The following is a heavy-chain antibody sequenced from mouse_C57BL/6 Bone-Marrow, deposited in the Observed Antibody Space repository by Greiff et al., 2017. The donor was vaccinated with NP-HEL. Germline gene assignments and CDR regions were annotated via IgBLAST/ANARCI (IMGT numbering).Heavy chain of an antibody. CDR1: GYTFTSYW. V-gene: IGHV1-52*01. J-gene: IGHJ4*01. Sequence: QVQLQQPGAELVRPGSSVKLSCKASGYTFTSYWMHWVKQRPIQGLEWIGNIDPSDSETHYNQKFKDKATLTVDKSSSTAYMQLSSLTSEDSAVYYCARSTMITRWVMDYWGQGTSVTVSS. CDR3: ARSTMITRWVMDY. CDR2: IDPSDSET. D-gene: IGHD2-4*01.